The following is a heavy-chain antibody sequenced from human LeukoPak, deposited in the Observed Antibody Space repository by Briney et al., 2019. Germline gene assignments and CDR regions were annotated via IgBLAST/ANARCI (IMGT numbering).Heavy chain of an antibody. Sequence: SGGSLRLSCAASGFTFSSYAMSWVRQAPGKGLEWVSTISGSGGSTYYADSVKGRFTISRDNSKNTLYLQMNSLRAEDRAVYYCAKDMDSSGWFGWFDPWGQGTLVTVSS. J-gene: IGHJ5*02. D-gene: IGHD6-19*01. CDR3: AKDMDSSGWFGWFDP. V-gene: IGHV3-23*01. CDR2: ISGSGGST. CDR1: GFTFSSYA.